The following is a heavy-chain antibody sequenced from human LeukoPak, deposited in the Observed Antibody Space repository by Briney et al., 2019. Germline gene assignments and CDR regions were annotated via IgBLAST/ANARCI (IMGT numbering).Heavy chain of an antibody. CDR1: GGSFSRPF. D-gene: IGHD3-10*01. J-gene: IGHJ5*01. CDR3: ARAERRINLARGVFGSHFDS. V-gene: IGHV4-34*01. Sequence: SETLSLTCAVSGGSFSRPFWSWIRPTPGKGLEWVGEIDHSGRTDYNPSLEGRVTMSVDTSKNQFSLRLTSVTAADTAVYFCARAERRINLARGVFGSHFDSWGQGTLVSVSS. CDR2: IDHSGRT.